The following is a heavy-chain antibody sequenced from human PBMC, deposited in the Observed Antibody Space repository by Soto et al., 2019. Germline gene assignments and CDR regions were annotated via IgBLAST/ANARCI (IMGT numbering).Heavy chain of an antibody. CDR2: FSWDGYTA. J-gene: IGHJ5*02. CDR3: AKRLEMDGQILGH. CDR1: GFTFGDHT. V-gene: IGHV3-43*01. Sequence: EVQLVESGGAVVHPGGSLRLSCAAAGFTFGDHTMHWVRQPPGKALEWVSLFSWDGYTAQYAESVKGRFSISRDNTKNSLFLQMNNLRNEDTAFYSCAKRLEMDGQILGHWGQGTLVTVSS.